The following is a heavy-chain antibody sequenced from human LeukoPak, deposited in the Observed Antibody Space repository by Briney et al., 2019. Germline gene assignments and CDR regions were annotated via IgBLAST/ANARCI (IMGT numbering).Heavy chain of an antibody. CDR1: GFTFSNYA. Sequence: GGSLRLSCAASGFTFSNYAMSWVRQAPGKGLEWVSAISGGGGSTYYADSVRGRFTVSRDNSRNTLYLQMNNLRAEDTAVYYCAKVPISSGWPNFDYWGQGTLVTASS. CDR3: AKVPISSGWPNFDY. CDR2: ISGGGGST. D-gene: IGHD6-19*01. J-gene: IGHJ4*02. V-gene: IGHV3-23*01.